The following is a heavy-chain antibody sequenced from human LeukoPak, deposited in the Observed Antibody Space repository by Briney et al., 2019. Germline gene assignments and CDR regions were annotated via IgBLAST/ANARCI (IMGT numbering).Heavy chain of an antibody. CDR1: GFTFDDYA. CDR2: VSWNSAYM. Sequence: PGGSLRLSCAASGFTFDDYAMHWVRQAPGKGLEWVSGVSWNSAYMHYADSVKGRFTISRDNAKNSLYLQMNSLRADDMALYHCARSDTADAFDIWGQGTMVTVSS. J-gene: IGHJ3*02. CDR3: ARSDTADAFDI. V-gene: IGHV3-9*03. D-gene: IGHD5-18*01.